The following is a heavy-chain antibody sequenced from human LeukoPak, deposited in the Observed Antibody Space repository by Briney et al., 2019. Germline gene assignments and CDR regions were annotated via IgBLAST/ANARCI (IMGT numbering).Heavy chain of an antibody. V-gene: IGHV1-2*02. CDR1: GYTFTGYY. Sequence: ASVKVSCKASGYTFTGYYMHWVRQAPGQGLEWMGWINPKSGGTNYAQKFQGRVTMTRDTSISTAYMELSRLRSDDTAVYYCARGGFPGYFDWLRPSRDAFDIWGQGTMVTVSS. CDR2: INPKSGGT. J-gene: IGHJ3*02. CDR3: ARGGFPGYFDWLRPSRDAFDI. D-gene: IGHD3-9*01.